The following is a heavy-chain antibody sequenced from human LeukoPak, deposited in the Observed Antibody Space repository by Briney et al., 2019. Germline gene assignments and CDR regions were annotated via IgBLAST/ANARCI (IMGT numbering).Heavy chain of an antibody. CDR3: AREAGYSSSWLTNYYYYMDV. Sequence: ASVKVSCKASGYTFTGYYMHWVRQAPGQGLEWMGWISAYNGNRNYTQKFQGRVTMTTDTSTSTAYMELRSLRSDDTAVYYCAREAGYSSSWLTNYYYYMDVWGKGTTVTISS. V-gene: IGHV1-18*04. CDR1: GYTFTGYY. CDR2: ISAYNGNR. D-gene: IGHD6-13*01. J-gene: IGHJ6*03.